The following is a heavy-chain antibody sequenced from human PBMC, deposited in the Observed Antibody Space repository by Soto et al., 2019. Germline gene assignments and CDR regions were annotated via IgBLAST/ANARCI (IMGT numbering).Heavy chain of an antibody. J-gene: IGHJ6*02. Sequence: PGESLKISCNASGFSLNTYWSGWVRQKPGKGLERMGTSFPGDSETRYSPSFQAQVIISADRSISTAYLPWRSVKASVAAIYYCASQGRPYSGCGYYYGMDVWGQGSTVTVSS. D-gene: IGHD6-6*01. CDR1: GFSLNTYW. CDR3: ASQGRPYSGCGYYYGMDV. CDR2: SFPGDSET. V-gene: IGHV5-51*01.